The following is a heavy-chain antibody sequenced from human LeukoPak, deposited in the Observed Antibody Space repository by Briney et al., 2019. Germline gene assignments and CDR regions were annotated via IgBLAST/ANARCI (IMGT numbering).Heavy chain of an antibody. D-gene: IGHD6-19*01. CDR1: GFTFSSYA. Sequence: PGRSLGLSCAASGFTFSSYAMHWVRQAPGKGLEWVAVISYDGSNKYYADSVKGRFTISRDNSKNTLYLQMNSLRAEDTAVYYCARGGKQWLVRYHYYGMDVWGKGTTVTVSS. CDR3: ARGGKQWLVRYHYYGMDV. J-gene: IGHJ6*04. V-gene: IGHV3-30*04. CDR2: ISYDGSNK.